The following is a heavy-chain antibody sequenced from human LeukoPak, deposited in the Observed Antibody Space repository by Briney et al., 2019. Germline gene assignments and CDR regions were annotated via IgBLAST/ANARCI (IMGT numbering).Heavy chain of an antibody. J-gene: IGHJ4*02. V-gene: IGHV4-59*07. Sequence: SDTLSLPCTVSGPSLSSYYGSWLRHPPGKGLEWIGYIYYSGSTDCNPSLKSRVSLSVDTSKSQFSLKLSSVTAADTAVYYCARHYSSDPFDYWGQGTLVTVSS. CDR1: GPSLSSYY. D-gene: IGHD6-19*01. CDR2: IYYSGST. CDR3: ARHYSSDPFDY.